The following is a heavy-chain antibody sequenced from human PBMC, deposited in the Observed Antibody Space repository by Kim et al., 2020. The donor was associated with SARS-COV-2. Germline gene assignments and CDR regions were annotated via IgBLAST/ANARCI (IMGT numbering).Heavy chain of an antibody. D-gene: IGHD3-22*01. Sequence: GGSLRLSCAASGFTFSSYGMHWVRQAPGKGLEWVAVIWYDGSNKYYADSVKGRFTISRDNSKNTLYLQMNSLRAEDTAVYYYARAMDYYDSSGHDAFDIWGQGAMVTVSS. CDR3: ARAMDYYDSSGHDAFDI. CDR2: IWYDGSNK. CDR1: GFTFSSYG. J-gene: IGHJ3*02. V-gene: IGHV3-33*01.